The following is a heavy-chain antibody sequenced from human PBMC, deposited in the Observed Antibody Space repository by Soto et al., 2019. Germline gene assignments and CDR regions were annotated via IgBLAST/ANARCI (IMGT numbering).Heavy chain of an antibody. D-gene: IGHD5-18*01. J-gene: IGHJ5*01. CDR3: ARASVSYSTNWFDS. CDR2: VNHIGST. CDR1: GGSITNFY. V-gene: IGHV4-59*01. Sequence: QVQLQESGPGLVKPSETLSLNCSVSGGSITNFYWSWIRQAPGRGLEWIGYVNHIGSTKYNPSLDIRSTISVYTSKNQFSLKMTSVTTSDTAVYCARASVSYSTNWFDSWGQGTLVTVAS.